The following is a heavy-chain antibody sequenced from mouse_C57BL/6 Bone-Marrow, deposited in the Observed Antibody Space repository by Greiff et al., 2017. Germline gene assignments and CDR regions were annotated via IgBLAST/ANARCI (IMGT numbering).Heavy chain of an antibody. CDR1: GFNIKDDY. V-gene: IGHV14-4*01. J-gene: IGHJ2*01. D-gene: IGHD2-3*01. CDR2: IDPENGDT. Sequence: EVQLQQSGAELVRPGASVKLSCTASGFNIKDDYMHWVKQRPEQGLEWIGWIDPENGDTEYASKFQGKATITADTSSNTAYLQLSSLTSEDTAVYYCTLSFLCCPDYWGQGTTLTVSS. CDR3: TLSFLCCPDY.